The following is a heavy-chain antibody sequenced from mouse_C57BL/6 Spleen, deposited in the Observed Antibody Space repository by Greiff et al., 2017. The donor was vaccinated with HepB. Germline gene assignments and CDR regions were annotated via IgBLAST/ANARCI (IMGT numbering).Heavy chain of an antibody. J-gene: IGHJ2*01. Sequence: VHLVESGPELVKPGASVKISCKASGYTFTDYYINWVKQRPGQGLEWIGWIFPGSGSTYYNEKFKGKATLTVDKSSSTAYMLLSSLTSEDSAVYFCARSEYYGSSYVDYWGQGTTLTVSS. D-gene: IGHD1-1*01. CDR1: GYTFTDYY. V-gene: IGHV1-75*01. CDR3: ARSEYYGSSYVDY. CDR2: IFPGSGST.